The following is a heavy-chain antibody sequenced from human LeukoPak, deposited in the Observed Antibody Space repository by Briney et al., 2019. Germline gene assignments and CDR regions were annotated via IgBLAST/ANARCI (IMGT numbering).Heavy chain of an antibody. Sequence: SETLSLTCTVSGGSISSGDYYWSWIRQPPGKGLEWIAYMYYSGSTYYNPSLKSRVTMSADTSKNQLSLKLSSVTAADTAVYYCPRPYYYDSRIDPWGQGILVTGSS. CDR1: GGSISSGDYY. J-gene: IGHJ5*02. V-gene: IGHV4-30-4*01. CDR2: MYYSGST. CDR3: PRPYYYDSRIDP. D-gene: IGHD3-22*01.